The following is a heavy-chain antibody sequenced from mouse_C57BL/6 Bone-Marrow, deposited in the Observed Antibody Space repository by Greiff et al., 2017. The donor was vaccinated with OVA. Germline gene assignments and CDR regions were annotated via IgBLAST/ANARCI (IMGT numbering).Heavy chain of an antibody. J-gene: IGHJ1*03. CDR2: IYPGNSDT. CDR1: GYTFTSYW. Sequence: EVKLVESGTVLARPGASVKMSCKTSGYTFTSYWMHWVKQRPGQGLEWIGAIYPGNSDTSYNQKFKGKAKLTAVTSASTAYMELSSLTNEDSAVYYCTKSLYGSSYGGWYFDVWGTGTTVTVSS. CDR3: TKSLYGSSYGGWYFDV. V-gene: IGHV1-5*01. D-gene: IGHD1-1*01.